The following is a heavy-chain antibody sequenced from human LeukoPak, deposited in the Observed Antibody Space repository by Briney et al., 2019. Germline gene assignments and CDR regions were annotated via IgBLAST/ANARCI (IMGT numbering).Heavy chain of an antibody. J-gene: IGHJ6*03. CDR2: INHSGST. D-gene: IGHD6-19*01. V-gene: IGHV4-34*01. Sequence: SETLSLTCAVYGRSFSGYYWSWIRQPPGRGLEWIGEINHSGSTNYNPSLKSRVTISVDTSKNQFSLKLSSVTAADTAVYYCARGRQQWLVLNYYYYYYMDVWGKGTTVTVSS. CDR3: ARGRQQWLVLNYYYYYYMDV. CDR1: GRSFSGYY.